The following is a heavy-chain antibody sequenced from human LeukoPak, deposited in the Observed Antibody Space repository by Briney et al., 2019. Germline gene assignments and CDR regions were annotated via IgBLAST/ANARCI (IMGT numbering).Heavy chain of an antibody. J-gene: IGHJ4*02. D-gene: IGHD3-22*01. Sequence: SETLSLTCTVSGYSISSGYYWGWIRQPPGKGLEWIGSIYHSGSTYYNPSLKSRVTISEDTPKNQFSLKLSSVTAADTAVYYCASRSYYDSSGFDYWGQGTLVTVSS. CDR1: GYSISSGYY. V-gene: IGHV4-38-2*02. CDR2: IYHSGST. CDR3: ASRSYYDSSGFDY.